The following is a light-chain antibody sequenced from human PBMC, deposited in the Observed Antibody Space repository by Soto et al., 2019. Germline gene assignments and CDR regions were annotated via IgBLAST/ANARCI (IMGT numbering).Light chain of an antibody. V-gene: IGKV3-11*01. CDR1: QSVSSY. Sequence: EIVLTQSPGTLSLSPGKRATLSCRASQSVSSYLAWYQQTPGQAPRLLIYDASNRATGIPARFSGSGSGTDITLTISSLEPEDFAVYYCQQRSNWRTFGGGTKVDIK. J-gene: IGKJ4*01. CDR3: QQRSNWRT. CDR2: DAS.